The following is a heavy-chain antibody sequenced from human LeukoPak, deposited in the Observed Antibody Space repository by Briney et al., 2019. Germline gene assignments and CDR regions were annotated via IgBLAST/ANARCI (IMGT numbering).Heavy chain of an antibody. J-gene: IGHJ1*01. CDR1: GFTFSSYS. CDR2: ISSSSSYI. V-gene: IGHV3-21*01. Sequence: GGSLRLSCAASGFTFSSYSVNWVRQAPGKGLEWVSSISSSSSYIYYADSVKGRFTISRDNAKNSLYLQMNSLRAEDTAVYYCARDGRAAAGIEYFQHWGQGTLVTVSS. D-gene: IGHD6-13*01. CDR3: ARDGRAAAGIEYFQH.